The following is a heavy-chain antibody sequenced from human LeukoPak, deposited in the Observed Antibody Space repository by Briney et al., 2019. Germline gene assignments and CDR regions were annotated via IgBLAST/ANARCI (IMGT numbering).Heavy chain of an antibody. J-gene: IGHJ6*02. D-gene: IGHD3-10*01. Sequence: ASVKVSCKASGYTFTGYYMHWVRQAPGQGLEWMGWINPNSGGTNYAQKFQGRVTMTRDTSISTAYMELSRLRSDDTAVYYCARDKVRGVTYHYGMDVWGQGTTVTVSS. CDR1: GYTFTGYY. CDR3: ARDKVRGVTYHYGMDV. V-gene: IGHV1-2*02. CDR2: INPNSGGT.